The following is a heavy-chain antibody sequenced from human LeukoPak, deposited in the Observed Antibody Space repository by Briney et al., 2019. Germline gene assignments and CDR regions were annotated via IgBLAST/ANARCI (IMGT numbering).Heavy chain of an antibody. Sequence: PGGSLRLSCAASGFTFSSYGMSWVRQAPGKGLEWVSTISSGGGNTYYADSVKGRFTISRDNSKNTLYLQMNSPRAEDTAVYYCARGPYGSGPTGAYFQHWGQGTLVTVSS. V-gene: IGHV3-23*01. J-gene: IGHJ1*01. CDR1: GFTFSSYG. D-gene: IGHD3-10*01. CDR2: ISSGGGNT. CDR3: ARGPYGSGPTGAYFQH.